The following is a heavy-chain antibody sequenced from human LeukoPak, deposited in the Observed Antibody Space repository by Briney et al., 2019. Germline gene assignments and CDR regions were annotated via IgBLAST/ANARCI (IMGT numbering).Heavy chain of an antibody. V-gene: IGHV4-59*01. CDR2: IYYTGST. D-gene: IGHD2-2*02. CDR1: GGSMRNYY. J-gene: IGHJ3*02. Sequence: SETLSLTCIVSGGSMRNYYWSWIRQPPGKGLEWIGYIYYTGSTNYNPSLKSRVSISVDTSKNQFSLRLSSVTAADTAVYYCATCSSTSCYTEAFDIWGQGTMVTVSS. CDR3: ATCSSTSCYTEAFDI.